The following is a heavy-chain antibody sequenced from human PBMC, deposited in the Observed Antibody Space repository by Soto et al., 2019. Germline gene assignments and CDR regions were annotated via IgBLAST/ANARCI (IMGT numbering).Heavy chain of an antibody. CDR1: GFTFSSYS. Sequence: LRLSCVASGFTFSSYSMNWVRQAPGKGLEWVSYITRSSSPIYYADSVKGRFTTSRDNGKNSLYLQMNSLRDEDTAVYYCARLYTSGWYFDHWGQGTLVTVSS. V-gene: IGHV3-48*02. CDR2: ITRSSSPI. CDR3: ARLYTSGWYFDH. J-gene: IGHJ4*02. D-gene: IGHD6-19*01.